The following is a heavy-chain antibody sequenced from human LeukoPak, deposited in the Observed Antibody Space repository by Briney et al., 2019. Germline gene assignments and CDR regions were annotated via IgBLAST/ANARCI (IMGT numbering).Heavy chain of an antibody. CDR1: GYSISSGYY. Sequence: SETLSLTCSVSGYSISSGYYWDWIRQPPGKGLEWIASIYHSGKSYYNPSLKSRVTISVDKSKNQFSLKLSSVTAADTAVYYCASVRGVIIRGAFDIWGQGTMVTVSS. D-gene: IGHD3-10*02. CDR3: ASVRGVIIRGAFDI. CDR2: IYHSGKS. J-gene: IGHJ3*02. V-gene: IGHV4-38-2*02.